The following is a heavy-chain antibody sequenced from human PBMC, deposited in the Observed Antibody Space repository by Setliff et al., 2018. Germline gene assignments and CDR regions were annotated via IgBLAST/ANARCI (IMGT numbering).Heavy chain of an antibody. Sequence: ASVKVSCKASGYTFTSYDINWVRQATGQGLEWMGWINPNSGGTNYAQKFQGWVTITRDTSASTAYMELSSLRSEDTAVYYCARDGFEIVVVPAAIYYYYYMDVWGKGTTVTVSS. CDR1: GYTFTSYD. CDR3: ARDGFEIVVVPAAIYYYYYMDV. J-gene: IGHJ6*03. V-gene: IGHV1-2*04. D-gene: IGHD2-2*01. CDR2: INPNSGGT.